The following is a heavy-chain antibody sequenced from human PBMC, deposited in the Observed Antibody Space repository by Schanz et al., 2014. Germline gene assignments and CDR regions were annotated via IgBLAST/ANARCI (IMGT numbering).Heavy chain of an antibody. Sequence: QAQLVESGGGVVQPGRSLRLSCVASGFTFISYDIHWVRQAPGKGLEWVAVIRYDGRNKNFVESVKGRFTISRDNSRKTLYLQMNSLRADDTAVYYCARDKGGYYPFDYWGQGSLVTVSS. CDR2: IRYDGRNK. CDR3: ARDKGGYYPFDY. CDR1: GFTFISYD. J-gene: IGHJ4*02. D-gene: IGHD3-22*01. V-gene: IGHV3-33*01.